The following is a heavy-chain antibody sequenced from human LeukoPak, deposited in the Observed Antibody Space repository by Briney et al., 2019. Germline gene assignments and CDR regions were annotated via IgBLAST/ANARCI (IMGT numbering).Heavy chain of an antibody. J-gene: IGHJ4*02. V-gene: IGHV6-1*01. CDR2: TYYRSKWYN. D-gene: IGHD6-19*01. CDR3: ARAGIAVAAFYFDY. Sequence: SQTLSLTCAIPGDSVSSNSAAWNWIRQSPSRGLEWLGRTYYRSKWYNDYAVSVKSRITINPDTSKNQFSLQLNSVTPEDTAVYCCARAGIAVAAFYFDYWGQGTLVTVSS. CDR1: GDSVSSNSAA.